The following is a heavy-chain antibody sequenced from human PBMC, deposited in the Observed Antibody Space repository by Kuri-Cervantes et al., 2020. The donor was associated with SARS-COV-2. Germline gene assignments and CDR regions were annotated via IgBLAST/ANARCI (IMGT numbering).Heavy chain of an antibody. CDR3: ASKTYYYDSSGYYPDHPWYFDL. CDR2: IIPILGTA. D-gene: IGHD3-22*01. CDR1: GGTFSSYA. Sequence: SVKVSCKASGGTFSSYAISWVRQAPGQGLEWMGGIIPILGTANYAQKFQGRVTITTDESTSTAYMELSSLRSEDTAVYYCASKTYYYDSSGYYPDHPWYFDLWGRGTLVTVSS. V-gene: IGHV1-69*05. J-gene: IGHJ2*01.